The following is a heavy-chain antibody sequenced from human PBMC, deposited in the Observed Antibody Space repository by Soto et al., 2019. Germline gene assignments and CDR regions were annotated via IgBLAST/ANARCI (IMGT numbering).Heavy chain of an antibody. CDR2: FDPEDGET. CDR1: GYTLTELS. CDR3: ATASGSIWSSPDY. Sequence: ASVKVSCKVSGYTLTELSMHWVRQAPGKGLEWMGGFDPEDGETIYAQKFQGRVTITEDTSTDTAYMELSSLRSEDTAVYYCATASGSIWSSPDYWGQVTLVTV. J-gene: IGHJ4*02. V-gene: IGHV1-24*01. D-gene: IGHD6-13*01.